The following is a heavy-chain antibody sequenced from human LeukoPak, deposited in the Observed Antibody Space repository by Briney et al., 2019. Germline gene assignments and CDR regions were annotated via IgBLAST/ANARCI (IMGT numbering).Heavy chain of an antibody. V-gene: IGHV1-46*01. CDR2: INPSGGST. J-gene: IGHJ6*02. D-gene: IGHD2-15*01. CDR1: GYTFTSYY. Sequence: EASVKVSCKASGYTFTSYYMHWVRQAPGQGLEWMGIINPSGGSTSYAQKFQGRVTMTRDTSTSTVYMELSSLRSEDTAVYYCARDPMTYCSGGSCYWHYYYYGMDVRGQGTTVTVSS. CDR3: ARDPMTYCSGGSCYWHYYYYGMDV.